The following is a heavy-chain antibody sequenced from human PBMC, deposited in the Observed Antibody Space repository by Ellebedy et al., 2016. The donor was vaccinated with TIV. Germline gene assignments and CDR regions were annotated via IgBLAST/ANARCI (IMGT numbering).Heavy chain of an antibody. CDR2: TYPGDSDT. CDR1: GYSFTTYW. Sequence: GESLKISXKASGYSFTTYWIGWVRQMPGKGQEWMGITYPGDSDTRYSPSFQGQVTISADKSISTAYLQWSSLKASDTAMYYCARYDSDGGAFDIWGQGTMVTVSS. CDR3: ARYDSDGGAFDI. J-gene: IGHJ3*02. D-gene: IGHD3-9*01. V-gene: IGHV5-51*01.